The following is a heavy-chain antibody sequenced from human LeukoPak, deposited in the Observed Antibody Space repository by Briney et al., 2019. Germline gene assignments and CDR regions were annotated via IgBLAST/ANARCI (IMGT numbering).Heavy chain of an antibody. V-gene: IGHV3-30*02. Sequence: GGSLRLSCAASGFTFSSYGMHWVRQAPGKGLEWVAFIRYDGSNKYYADSVKGRFAISRDNSKNTLYLQMNSLRAEDTAVYYCAKGDYDFWSGQDYWGQGTLVTVSS. CDR1: GFTFSSYG. CDR3: AKGDYDFWSGQDY. D-gene: IGHD3-3*01. CDR2: IRYDGSNK. J-gene: IGHJ4*02.